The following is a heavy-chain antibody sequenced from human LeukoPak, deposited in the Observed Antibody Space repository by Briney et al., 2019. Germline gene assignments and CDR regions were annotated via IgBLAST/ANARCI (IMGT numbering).Heavy chain of an antibody. V-gene: IGHV1-2*02. CDR3: ARAHMTTVTLGDY. D-gene: IGHD4-11*01. J-gene: IGHJ4*02. CDR1: GYTFTSYY. Sequence: ASVKVSCKASGYTFTSYYMHWVRQAPGQGLEWMGWINPNSGVTNYAQKFRGRVTLTRDTPISTAYMEVSRLRSDDTAVYYCARAHMTTVTLGDYWGQGTLVTVSS. CDR2: INPNSGVT.